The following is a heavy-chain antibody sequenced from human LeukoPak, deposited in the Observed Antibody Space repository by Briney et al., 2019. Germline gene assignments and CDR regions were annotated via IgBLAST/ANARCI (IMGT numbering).Heavy chain of an antibody. J-gene: IGHJ4*02. V-gene: IGHV3-21*01. Sequence: GGSLRLSCAASGFTFSSYSMNWVRQAPGKGLEWVSSISSSSSYIYYADSVKGRLTISRDNAKNSLYLQMNSLRAEDTAVYYCAREQLWLLTDYWGQGTLVTVSS. CDR1: GFTFSSYS. CDR2: ISSSSSYI. CDR3: AREQLWLLTDY. D-gene: IGHD5-18*01.